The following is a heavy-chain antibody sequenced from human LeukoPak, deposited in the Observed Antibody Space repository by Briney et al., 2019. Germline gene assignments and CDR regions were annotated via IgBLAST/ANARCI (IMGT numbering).Heavy chain of an antibody. CDR1: GFTFSNYR. V-gene: IGHV3-7*01. CDR3: TSWGDTTAEYFQR. Sequence: GGSLRLSSGASGFTFSNYRMSWVRQAPGKGLEWVAHINPDGRDTYYVDSVKGRFTISRDNAQNSMYLQMNSLRVEDTAVYYCTSWGDTTAEYFQRWGQGTLVTVSS. D-gene: IGHD2-21*02. J-gene: IGHJ1*01. CDR2: INPDGRDT.